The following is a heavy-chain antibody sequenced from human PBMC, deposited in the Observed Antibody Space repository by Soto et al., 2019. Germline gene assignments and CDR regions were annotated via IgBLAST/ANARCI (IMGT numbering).Heavy chain of an antibody. J-gene: IGHJ1*01. V-gene: IGHV3-23*01. CDR3: AKGVPGIAVAGTGYFQH. D-gene: IGHD6-19*01. CDR1: GFTFSSYA. Sequence: GGSLRLSCAASGFTFSSYAMSWVRQAPGKGLEWVSGISGSGDSTYYADSVKGRFTISRDNSKNTLYLQMNSLRAEDTAVYYCAKGVPGIAVAGTGYFQHWGQCPLVTVSS. CDR2: ISGSGDST.